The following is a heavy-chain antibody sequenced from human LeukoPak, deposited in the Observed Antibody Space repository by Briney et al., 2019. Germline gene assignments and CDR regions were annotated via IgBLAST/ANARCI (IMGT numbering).Heavy chain of an antibody. J-gene: IGHJ4*02. CDR2: ISSSGSTI. CDR1: GFTFSDYY. CDR3: AKSPGYSSGWFYFDY. D-gene: IGHD6-19*01. Sequence: GGSLRLSCAASGFTFSDYYMSWIRQAPGKGLEWVSYISSSGSTIYYADSVKGRFTISRDNSKNTLYLQMNSLRAEDTAVYYCAKSPGYSSGWFYFDYWGQGTLVTVSS. V-gene: IGHV3-11*01.